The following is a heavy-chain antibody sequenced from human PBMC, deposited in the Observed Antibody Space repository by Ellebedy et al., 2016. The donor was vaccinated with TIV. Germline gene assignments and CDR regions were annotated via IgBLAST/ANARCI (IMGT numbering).Heavy chain of an antibody. Sequence: GESLKISCVASGFTFSSYSMNWVRQAPGKGLEWVSYISSSSSTIYYADSVRGRFTISRDNAKRSLFLQMNSLRLEDTAVYYCARDAMIWIFDSWGQGTLVTVSS. D-gene: IGHD3-22*01. CDR1: GFTFSSYS. CDR3: ARDAMIWIFDS. V-gene: IGHV3-48*01. CDR2: ISSSSSTI. J-gene: IGHJ4*02.